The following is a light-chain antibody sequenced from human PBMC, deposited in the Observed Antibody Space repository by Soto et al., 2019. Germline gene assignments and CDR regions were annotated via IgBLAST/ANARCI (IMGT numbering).Light chain of an antibody. Sequence: EIVLTQSPATLSSFPGDRVTLSCRASQSVSTYLAWYQQKPGQAPRLLIYGASSRATGIPVRFSGSGSGTVFTLTIGSLEPEDSAVYYCQQRKNWPPITFGQGTRLEIK. CDR3: QQRKNWPPIT. J-gene: IGKJ5*01. CDR2: GAS. V-gene: IGKV3-11*01. CDR1: QSVSTY.